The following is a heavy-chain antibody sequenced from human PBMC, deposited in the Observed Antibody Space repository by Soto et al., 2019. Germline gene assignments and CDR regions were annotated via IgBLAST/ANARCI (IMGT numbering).Heavy chain of an antibody. J-gene: IGHJ6*01. D-gene: IGHD3-22*01. CDR1: GYSFTIYW. CDR3: ARHLVRTTGGDAYYYAMYV. V-gene: IGHV5-51*01. CDR2: IYPGDSDT. Sequence: PRASLEISCRGSGYSFTIYWIGWVRQMPGKGLEWMGVIYPGDSDTRYSPSFQGQVTISADKSINTVYLQWSSLKASDTAMYYCARHLVRTTGGDAYYYAMYVWGPGTTMTVYS.